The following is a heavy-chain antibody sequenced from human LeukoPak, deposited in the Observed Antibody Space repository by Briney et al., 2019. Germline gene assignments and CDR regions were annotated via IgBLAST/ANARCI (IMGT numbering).Heavy chain of an antibody. Sequence: GESLKISCKGSGYSFTSYWIGWVRQMPGKGLEWMGIIYPGDSDTRYSPSFQGQVTISADKSISTAYLQWSSLKAPDTAMYYCARAANGVARSWLYYYYYYYMDVWGKGTTVTVSS. CDR3: ARAANGVARSWLYYYYYYYMDV. CDR2: IYPGDSDT. D-gene: IGHD6-13*01. V-gene: IGHV5-51*01. J-gene: IGHJ6*03. CDR1: GYSFTSYW.